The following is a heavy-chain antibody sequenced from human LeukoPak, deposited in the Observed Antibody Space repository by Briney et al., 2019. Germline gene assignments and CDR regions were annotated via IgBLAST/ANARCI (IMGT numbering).Heavy chain of an antibody. CDR1: AFSFNTYG. J-gene: IGHJ4*02. V-gene: IGHV3-30*02. CDR3: AKGSGSYLSPLYYFDY. D-gene: IGHD1-26*01. Sequence: GGSLRLSCATSAFSFNTYGMHWVRQAPGKGLQWVAFIRYNGNDQYYADSVKGRFTISRDNSKNTVYLQMNSLRAEDTAVYYCAKGSGSYLSPLYYFDYWGQGTLVTVSS. CDR2: IRYNGNDQ.